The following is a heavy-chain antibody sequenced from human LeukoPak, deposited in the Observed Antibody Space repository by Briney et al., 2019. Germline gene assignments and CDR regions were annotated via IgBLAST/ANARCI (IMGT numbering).Heavy chain of an antibody. CDR1: GFTFSTYS. V-gene: IGHV3-21*01. CDR2: ISSGSGYI. Sequence: GGSLRLSCAASGFTFSTYSMDWVRQAPGKGLEWVSSISSGSGYIYYADSVKGRFTISRDNAKNSLYLQMNSLRAEDTAVYYCARDSGSYYAFDYWGQGTLVTVSS. D-gene: IGHD1-26*01. CDR3: ARDSGSYYAFDY. J-gene: IGHJ4*02.